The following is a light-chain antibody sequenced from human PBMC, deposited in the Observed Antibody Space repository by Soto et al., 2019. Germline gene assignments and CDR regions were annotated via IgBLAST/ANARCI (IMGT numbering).Light chain of an antibody. CDR1: QAIRND. CDR3: LQDYDYPRT. J-gene: IGKJ1*01. CDR2: GSS. V-gene: IGKV1-6*01. Sequence: AIQMTQSPSSVSASVGDRVTITCRASQAIRNDLAWYQQKPGKAPNLLIHGSSTLQRGVPSRFSGSGYGTDFNLTISSLQPEDFATYYCLQDYDYPRTFGQGTRVEIK.